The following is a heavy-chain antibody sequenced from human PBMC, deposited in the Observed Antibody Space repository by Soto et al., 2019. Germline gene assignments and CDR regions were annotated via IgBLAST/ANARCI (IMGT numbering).Heavy chain of an antibody. J-gene: IGHJ4*02. CDR1: GYTFTSYF. V-gene: IGHV1-46*03. CDR3: ARGRQAAAGTAYFDY. Sequence: ASVKVSCKASGYTFTSYFMHWVRQAPGQGLEWMGIIDPSGGSTSYAQEFQGRVTLTRDTSTSTVYMELSSLRSEDTAVYHCARGRQAAAGTAYFDYWGQGTLVTVSS. CDR2: IDPSGGST. D-gene: IGHD6-13*01.